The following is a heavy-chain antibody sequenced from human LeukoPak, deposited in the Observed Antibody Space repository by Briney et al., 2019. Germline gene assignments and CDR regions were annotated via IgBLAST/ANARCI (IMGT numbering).Heavy chain of an antibody. J-gene: IGHJ4*02. CDR2: VSGSGDNT. Sequence: GGSLRLSCAASGFTFSGYAMNWVRQAPGKGLEWVLGVSGSGDNTYYADSVKGRFTISRDNSKNTLYLQMNSLRADDTAVYYCARWSRSCSSTSCLFDYWGQGTQVTVSS. D-gene: IGHD2-2*01. CDR3: ARWSRSCSSTSCLFDY. CDR1: GFTFSGYA. V-gene: IGHV3-23*01.